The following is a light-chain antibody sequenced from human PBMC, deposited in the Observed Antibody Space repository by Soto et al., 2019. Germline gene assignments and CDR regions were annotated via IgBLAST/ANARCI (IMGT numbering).Light chain of an antibody. V-gene: IGKV1-6*01. CDR2: AAS. J-gene: IGKJ1*01. CDR3: LQDYNYPRT. Sequence: AIQMTQSPSSLSAPVGDRIAITCRASHGTINGLVAYYQQPGKAPKRLIFAASSLQSGVPSRFSGSGSGTDFTLTISSLQPEDFATYYCLQDYNYPRTFGQGTKVDIK. CDR1: HGTING.